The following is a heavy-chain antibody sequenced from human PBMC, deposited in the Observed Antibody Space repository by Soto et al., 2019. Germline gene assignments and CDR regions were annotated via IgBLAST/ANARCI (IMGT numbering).Heavy chain of an antibody. Sequence: QVQLQESGPGLVKPSETLSLTCTVSGGSISSYYWSWIRQPAGKGLEWIGRIYTSGSTNYNPSLKIRVTMSVDTSKNQFSLKLSSVTAADTAVYYCARESSPSSGYYDYVWGSYRHLDYWGQGTLVTVSS. J-gene: IGHJ4*02. CDR3: ARESSPSSGYYDYVWGSYRHLDY. D-gene: IGHD3-16*02. V-gene: IGHV4-4*07. CDR1: GGSISSYY. CDR2: IYTSGST.